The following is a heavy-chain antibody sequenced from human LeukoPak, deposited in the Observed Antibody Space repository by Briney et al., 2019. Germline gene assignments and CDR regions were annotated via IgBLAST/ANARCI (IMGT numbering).Heavy chain of an antibody. CDR1: GGSISSYY. CDR3: ARVKCGGDCYSGGYYYYMDV. V-gene: IGHV4-59*01. Sequence: SETLSLTFTVSGGSISSYYWSWIRQPPGKGLDGMGYIYYSGSTNYNPSLKSRVTISVDTSKNQFSLKLSSVTAADTAVYYCARVKCGGDCYSGGYYYYMDVWGKGTTLTVSS. D-gene: IGHD2-21*01. J-gene: IGHJ6*03. CDR2: IYYSGST.